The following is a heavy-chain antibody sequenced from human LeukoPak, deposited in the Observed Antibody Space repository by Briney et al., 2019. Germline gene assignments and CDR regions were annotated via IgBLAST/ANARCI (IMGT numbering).Heavy chain of an antibody. V-gene: IGHV3-7*01. CDR3: ARGNTPRYCSSTSCSSYYYYYGMDV. Sequence: GGSLRLSCAASGFTFSSYWMSWVRQAPGKGLEWVANIKRDGSQKYYVDSVKGRFSISRDNAKNSLYLQMNSLRAEDTAVYYCARGNTPRYCSSTSCSSYYYYYGMDVWGQGTTVTVSS. D-gene: IGHD2-2*01. J-gene: IGHJ6*02. CDR2: IKRDGSQK. CDR1: GFTFSSYW.